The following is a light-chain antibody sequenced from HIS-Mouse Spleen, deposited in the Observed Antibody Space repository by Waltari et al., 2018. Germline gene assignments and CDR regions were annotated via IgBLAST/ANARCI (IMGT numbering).Light chain of an antibody. CDR2: GKN. V-gene: IGLV3-19*01. J-gene: IGLJ2*01. CDR3: NSRDSSGNHVV. Sequence: SVALGQTVRITCQGDSLRSYYASWYQQKPGQAPVLVIYGKNNRPSGIPDRFSGSSSGNTASLTITGAQAEDEADYYCNSRDSSGNHVVFGGGTKLTVL. CDR1: SLRSYY.